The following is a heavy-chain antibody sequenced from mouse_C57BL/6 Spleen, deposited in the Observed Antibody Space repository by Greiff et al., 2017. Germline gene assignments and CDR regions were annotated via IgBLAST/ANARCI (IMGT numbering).Heavy chain of an antibody. J-gene: IGHJ2*01. D-gene: IGHD2-3*01. Sequence: VKLMESGAGLVKPGASVKISCKASGYAFSSYSMTWVQQTPGKGLEWVGQISPGDGDTNYTGKVKGRSTLTTDKSSNTAYLQLSSLTSEDSAVYVCARRNDGYFDYWGQGTTLTVSS. CDR1: GYAFSSYS. CDR2: ISPGDGDT. V-gene: IGHV1-80*01. CDR3: ARRNDGYFDY.